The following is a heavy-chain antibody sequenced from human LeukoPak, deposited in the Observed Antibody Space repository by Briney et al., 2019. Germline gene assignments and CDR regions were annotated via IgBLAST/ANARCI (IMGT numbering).Heavy chain of an antibody. Sequence: SGGSLRLSCAASRFTFSDYYMSWVRQAPGKGLEWVANIKQDGSEKYYVDSVKGRFTISRDNAKNSLYLQMISLRAEDTAVYYCARTPSSGWYRWGQGTLVTVSS. J-gene: IGHJ4*02. CDR2: IKQDGSEK. D-gene: IGHD6-19*01. CDR1: RFTFSDYY. CDR3: ARTPSSGWYR. V-gene: IGHV3-7*01.